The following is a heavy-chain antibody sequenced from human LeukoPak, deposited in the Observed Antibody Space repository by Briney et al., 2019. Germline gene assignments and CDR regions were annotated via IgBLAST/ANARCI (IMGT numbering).Heavy chain of an antibody. V-gene: IGHV4-59*01. CDR2: IYYSGSS. D-gene: IGHD6-13*01. CDR3: ARVLAARYFDY. J-gene: IGHJ4*02. Sequence: SETLSLTCNVSGGSISGYHWSWIRQSPGKVLEWLGYIYYSGSSNYNPSLKSRVTMSADTSKNQFSLKLSSVTAADTAVYYCARVLAARYFDYWGQGTLVTVSS. CDR1: GGSISGYH.